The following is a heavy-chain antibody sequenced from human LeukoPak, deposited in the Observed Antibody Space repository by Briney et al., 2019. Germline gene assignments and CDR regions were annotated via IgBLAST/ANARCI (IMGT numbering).Heavy chain of an antibody. J-gene: IGHJ4*02. CDR3: AKDQKSQLLFY. CDR1: GFTFSSYG. V-gene: IGHV3-30*18. CDR2: ISYDGSNK. D-gene: IGHD2-2*01. Sequence: GGSLRLSCAASGFTFSSYGMHWVRQAPGKGLEWVAVISYDGSNKYYADSVKGRFTISRDNSKNTLYLQMNSLRAEDTAVYYCAKDQKSQLLFYWGQGTLVTAPS.